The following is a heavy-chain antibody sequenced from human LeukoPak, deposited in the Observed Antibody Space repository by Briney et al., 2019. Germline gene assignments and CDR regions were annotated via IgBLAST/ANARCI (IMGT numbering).Heavy chain of an antibody. Sequence: GGSLRLSCAASGFTFSTYAMNWVRQAPGKGLEWVSAITPSGGSTYYADSVKGRFTISRDNSKNTLYLQMNSLRAEDTAVYYCAKDPRLTMTTVTIGFDYWGQGTLVTVSS. V-gene: IGHV3-23*01. D-gene: IGHD4-17*01. J-gene: IGHJ4*02. CDR1: GFTFSTYA. CDR2: ITPSGGST. CDR3: AKDPRLTMTTVTIGFDY.